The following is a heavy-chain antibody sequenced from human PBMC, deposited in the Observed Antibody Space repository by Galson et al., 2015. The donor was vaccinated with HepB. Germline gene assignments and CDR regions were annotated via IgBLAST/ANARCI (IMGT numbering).Heavy chain of an antibody. D-gene: IGHD3-22*01. CDR1: GYTFTNYY. CDR3: ARSDGSAYYYYYGMDV. Sequence: SVKVSCKASGYTFTNYYIHWVRQAPGQGLEWMGIINPSVSDTNYAQKFQGRLTMTRDTSTSTVYMELSSLRSEDTAFYYCARSDGSAYYYYYGMDVWGQGTTVTVSS. J-gene: IGHJ6*02. V-gene: IGHV1-46*01. CDR2: INPSVSDT.